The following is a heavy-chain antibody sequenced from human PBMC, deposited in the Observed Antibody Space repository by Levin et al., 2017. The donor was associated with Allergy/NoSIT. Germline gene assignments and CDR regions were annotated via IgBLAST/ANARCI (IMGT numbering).Heavy chain of an antibody. D-gene: IGHD5-12*01. CDR3: ARGLYSGYNYGTSLDY. J-gene: IGHJ4*02. Sequence: GGSLRLSCAASGFTFNGYWMHWVRQAPGKGLVWVSHVNNYGSSTNYADSVTGRFTVSRDNAKNTLYLQMNSLRVEDTAVYYCARGLYSGYNYGTSLDYWGQGPLVTVSS. V-gene: IGHV3-74*01. CDR1: GFTFNGYW. CDR2: VNNYGSST.